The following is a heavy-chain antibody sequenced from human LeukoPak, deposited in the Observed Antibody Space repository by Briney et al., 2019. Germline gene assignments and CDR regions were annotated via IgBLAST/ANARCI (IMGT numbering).Heavy chain of an antibody. CDR2: IRSDGSNK. CDR3: AKNAGRREGWFDP. J-gene: IGHJ5*02. V-gene: IGHV3-30*02. CDR1: GFTFSSYG. Sequence: GGSLRLSCAASGFTFSSYGIHWVRQAPGKGLEWVAFIRSDGSNKYYADSVKGRFTISRDNSKNTLYLQMNSLRVEDTAVYYCAKNAGRREGWFDPWGQGTLVTVSS. D-gene: IGHD1-26*01.